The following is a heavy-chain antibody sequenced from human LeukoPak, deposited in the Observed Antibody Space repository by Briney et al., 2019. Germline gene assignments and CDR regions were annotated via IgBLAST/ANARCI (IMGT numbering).Heavy chain of an antibody. CDR3: ARQSSYCSSTSCYYYYYYYMDV. V-gene: IGHV4-38-2*02. CDR2: TYHSGST. CDR1: GYSISSGYF. Sequence: SETLSLTCTVSGYSISSGYFWGWIRQPPGKGLAWIGSTYHSGSTYYNPSLKSRVTISVDTSKNQFSLKLSSVTAADTAVYYCARQSSYCSSTSCYYYYYYYMDVWGKGTTVTISS. D-gene: IGHD2-2*01. J-gene: IGHJ6*03.